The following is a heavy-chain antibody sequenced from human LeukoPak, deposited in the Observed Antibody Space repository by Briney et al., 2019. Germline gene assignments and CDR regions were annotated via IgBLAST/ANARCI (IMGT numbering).Heavy chain of an antibody. Sequence: GGSLRLSCAASGFTVSGNYMTWVRQTPGKGLEWVSIIYRDDTTYYADSVKGRFIISRDNAKNTLYLQMNSLTAEDTAIYYCAKATGTLGNWDQGTLVTVSS. J-gene: IGHJ4*02. CDR3: AKATGTLGN. CDR1: GFTVSGNY. V-gene: IGHV3-66*01. D-gene: IGHD1-1*01. CDR2: IYRDDTT.